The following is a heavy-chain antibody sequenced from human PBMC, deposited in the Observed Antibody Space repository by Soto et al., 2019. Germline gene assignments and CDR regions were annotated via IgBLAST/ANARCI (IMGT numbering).Heavy chain of an antibody. CDR3: ARDHAYNWNFVFDY. J-gene: IGHJ4*02. CDR2: IYYSGST. Sequence: TLSLTCTVSGGSISSGDYYWSWIRQPPGKGLEWIGYIYYSGSTYYNPSLKSRVTISVDTSKNQFSLKLSSVTAADTAVYYCARDHAYNWNFVFDYWGQGTLVTVSS. CDR1: GGSISSGDYY. D-gene: IGHD1-7*01. V-gene: IGHV4-30-4*01.